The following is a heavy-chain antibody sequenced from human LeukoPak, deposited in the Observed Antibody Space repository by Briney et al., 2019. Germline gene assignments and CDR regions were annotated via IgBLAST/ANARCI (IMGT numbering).Heavy chain of an antibody. D-gene: IGHD1-26*01. CDR2: IYSDGST. J-gene: IGHJ3*02. V-gene: IGHV3-53*01. CDR3: ARELREHGVFDI. Sequence: GRSLRLSCAASGFTVSRNYMSWVRQAPGKGLEWASEIYSDGSTYYAASVKGRFSISRDNSKNTVYLQMSSLRAEDTAIYYCARELREHGVFDIWGQGTMVTVSS. CDR1: GFTVSRNY.